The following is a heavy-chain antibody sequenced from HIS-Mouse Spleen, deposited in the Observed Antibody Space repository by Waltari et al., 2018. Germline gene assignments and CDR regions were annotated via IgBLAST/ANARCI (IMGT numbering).Heavy chain of an antibody. CDR1: GGSFSGYY. CDR3: ARVAGPYWYFDL. V-gene: IGHV4-34*01. Sequence: QVQLQQWGAGLLKPSETLSLTCAVYGGSFSGYYWSWIRQPPGKGLGWIGESNHSGSTNYNPSLKSRVTISVDTSKNQFALKLSSGTAADTAVYYCARVAGPYWYFDLWGRGTLVTVSS. D-gene: IGHD6-19*01. CDR2: SNHSGST. J-gene: IGHJ2*01.